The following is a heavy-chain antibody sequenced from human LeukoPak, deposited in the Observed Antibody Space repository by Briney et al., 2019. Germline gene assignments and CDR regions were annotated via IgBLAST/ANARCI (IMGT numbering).Heavy chain of an antibody. CDR1: GFTFSSYA. Sequence: GGSLRLSCAASGFTFSSYAMIWVGQAPGKGLEWVSVISGSGGSTSYADSVKGRFTISRDNSKNTLFLQMNSLRAEDTAVSYCAKVRAGSSRVNFAWFDPWGQGTLVTVSS. D-gene: IGHD6-6*01. V-gene: IGHV3-23*01. CDR3: AKVRAGSSRVNFAWFDP. J-gene: IGHJ5*02. CDR2: ISGSGGST.